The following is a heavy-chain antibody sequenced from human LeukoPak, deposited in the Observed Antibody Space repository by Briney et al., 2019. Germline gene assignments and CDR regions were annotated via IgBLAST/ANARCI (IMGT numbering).Heavy chain of an antibody. CDR3: ARYYGVRKCYFDY. CDR1: GGSFSGYY. J-gene: IGHJ4*02. CDR2: INHSGST. D-gene: IGHD4-17*01. V-gene: IGHV4-34*01. Sequence: SETLSLTCAVYGGSFSGYYWSWIRQPPGKGLEWIGEINHSGSTNYNPSLKSRVTISVDTSKNQFSLKLSSVTTADTAVYYCARYYGVRKCYFDYWGQGTLVTVSS.